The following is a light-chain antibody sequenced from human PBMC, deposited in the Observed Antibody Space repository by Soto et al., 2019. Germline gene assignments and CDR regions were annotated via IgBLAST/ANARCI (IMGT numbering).Light chain of an antibody. Sequence: QAVVTQPPSASGSPGQSVTLSCTGTSSDVGGYNYVSWYQQHPGKAPKLMIYEVSKRPSGVPDRFSGSKSGNTASLTVSGLQAEDEADYYCSSYAGSNNLYVFGTGTKLTVL. CDR3: SSYAGSNNLYV. V-gene: IGLV2-8*01. CDR1: SSDVGGYNY. J-gene: IGLJ1*01. CDR2: EVS.